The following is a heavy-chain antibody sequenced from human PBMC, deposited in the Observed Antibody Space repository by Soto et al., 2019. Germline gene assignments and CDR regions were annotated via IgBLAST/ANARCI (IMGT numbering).Heavy chain of an antibody. J-gene: IGHJ4*02. D-gene: IGHD3-10*01. CDR1: GDSISSYS. CDR2: IHYNGNT. CDR3: ASMGYHYGSGSYPLDY. V-gene: IGHV4-59*08. Sequence: PSETLSLTCTVSGDSISSYSWSWIRQPPGKGLEWIGNIHYNGNTKYNPSLKSRVTISIDTSKNHFSLKLISVTAADTAVYYCASMGYHYGSGSYPLDYWGQGTLVTVSS.